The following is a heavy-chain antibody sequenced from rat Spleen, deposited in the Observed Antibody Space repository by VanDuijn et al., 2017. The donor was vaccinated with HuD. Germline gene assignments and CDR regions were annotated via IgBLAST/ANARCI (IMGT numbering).Heavy chain of an antibody. Sequence: EVQLVESGGGLVQPGRSLKLSCAVSGFTFSNYGMAWVRQAPTKGLEWVATLSYDGITTYYRDSVKGRFTISSENAKSTLYLQMDSLRSEDTATYYCARRHYRYTDYFDYWGQGVMVTVSS. J-gene: IGHJ2*01. CDR2: LSYDGITT. V-gene: IGHV5-29*01. CDR1: GFTFSNYG. CDR3: ARRHYRYTDYFDY. D-gene: IGHD1-1*01.